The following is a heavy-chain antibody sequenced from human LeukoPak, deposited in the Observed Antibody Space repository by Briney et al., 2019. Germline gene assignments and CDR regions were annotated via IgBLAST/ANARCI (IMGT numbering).Heavy chain of an antibody. Sequence: SETLSLTCAVYGGSFSGYYWSWIRQPPWKGLEWIGEINHSGSTNYNPSLKSRVTISVDTSKNQFSLKLSSVTAADTAVYFFPAGDVIRYFDWSHHIDYWGQGTLVTVSS. CDR1: GGSFSGYY. V-gene: IGHV4-34*01. D-gene: IGHD3-9*01. CDR2: INHSGST. J-gene: IGHJ4*02. CDR3: PAGDVIRYFDWSHHIDY.